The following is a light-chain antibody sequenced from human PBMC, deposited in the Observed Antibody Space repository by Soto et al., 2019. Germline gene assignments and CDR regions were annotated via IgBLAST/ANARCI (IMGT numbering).Light chain of an antibody. CDR2: DVS. V-gene: IGLV2-14*03. CDR3: SSHTTYSTRV. J-gene: IGLJ1*01. Sequence: QSVLTQPASVSGSPGQSIAISCTGTSSDVGAYDYVSWYQQHPGKAPKLMIFDVSDRPSGVSDRFSGSKSGNTASLTISGLQAEDEADYYCSSHTTYSTRVFGTGTKLTVL. CDR1: SSDVGAYDY.